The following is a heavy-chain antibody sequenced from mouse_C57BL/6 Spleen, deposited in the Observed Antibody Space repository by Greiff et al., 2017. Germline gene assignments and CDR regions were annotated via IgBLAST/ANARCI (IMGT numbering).Heavy chain of an antibody. CDR1: GYTFTSYW. J-gene: IGHJ4*01. CDR2: IHPNSGST. V-gene: IGHV1-64*01. CDR3: ARDTTVVATDYAMDY. Sequence: QVHVKQPGAELVKPGASVKLSCKASGYTFTSYWMHWVKQRPGQGLEWIGMIHPNSGSTNYNEKFKSKATLTVDKSSSTAYMQLSSLTSEDSAVYYCARDTTVVATDYAMDYWGQGTSVTVSS. D-gene: IGHD1-1*01.